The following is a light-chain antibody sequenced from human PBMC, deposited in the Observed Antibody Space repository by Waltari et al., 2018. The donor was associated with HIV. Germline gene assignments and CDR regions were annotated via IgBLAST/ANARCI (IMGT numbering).Light chain of an antibody. J-gene: IGLJ2*01. V-gene: IGLV1-51*01. CDR3: GTWDTSLNAGV. CDR1: TSNIGNNF. CDR2: DNH. Sequence: QSVLTQPPAVSAASGQKVAIACSGTTSNIGNNFVCWYQKLQGTAPKLLIFDNHKRPSGVSDRFSASKSGTSATLAITGLHTGDEAEYYCGTWDTSLNAGVFGGGTKVSVL.